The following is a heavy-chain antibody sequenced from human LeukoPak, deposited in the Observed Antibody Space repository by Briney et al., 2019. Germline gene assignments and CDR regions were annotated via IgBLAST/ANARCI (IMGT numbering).Heavy chain of an antibody. Sequence: ASVKVSCKASGYTFTGYYMHWVRQAPGQGLEWMGWINPNSGGTNYAQKFQGRVTMTRDTSISTAYMELSRLRSDDTAVYYCARFYDRSGYYRETIGYWGQGTLVTVSS. CDR3: ARFYDRSGYYRETIGY. V-gene: IGHV1-2*02. CDR1: GYTFTGYY. J-gene: IGHJ4*02. CDR2: INPNSGGT. D-gene: IGHD3-22*01.